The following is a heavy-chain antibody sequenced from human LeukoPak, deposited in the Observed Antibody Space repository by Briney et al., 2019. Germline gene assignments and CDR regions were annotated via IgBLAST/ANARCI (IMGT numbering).Heavy chain of an antibody. CDR2: MNPNSGNT. CDR3: ARVWFDDSSGYYLEHAFDI. Sequence: EASVKVSCKASGYTFTSYDINWVRQATGQGLEWMGWMNPNSGNTGYAQKFQGRVTMTRDTSISTAYMELSRLRSDDTAVYYCARVWFDDSSGYYLEHAFDIWGQGTMVTVSS. V-gene: IGHV1-8*01. D-gene: IGHD3-22*01. CDR1: GYTFTSYD. J-gene: IGHJ3*02.